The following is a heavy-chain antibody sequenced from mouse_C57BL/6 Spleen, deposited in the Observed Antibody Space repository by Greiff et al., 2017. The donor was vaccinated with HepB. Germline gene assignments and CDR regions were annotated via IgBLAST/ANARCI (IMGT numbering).Heavy chain of an antibody. CDR2: INPNNGGT. CDR1: GYTFTDYY. Sequence: EVQLQQSGPELVKPGASVKISCKASGYTFTDYYMNWVKQSHGKSLEWIGDINPNNGGTSYNQKFKGKATLTVDKSSSTAYMELRSLTSEDSAVYYCAHDGLPAWFAYWGQGTLVTVSA. D-gene: IGHD2-3*01. CDR3: AHDGLPAWFAY. J-gene: IGHJ3*01. V-gene: IGHV1-26*01.